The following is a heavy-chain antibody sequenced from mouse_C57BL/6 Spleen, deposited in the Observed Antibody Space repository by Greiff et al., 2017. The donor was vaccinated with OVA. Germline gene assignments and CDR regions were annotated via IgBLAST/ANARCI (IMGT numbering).Heavy chain of an antibody. Sequence: VQLQQSGAELARPGASVKLSCKASGYTFTSYGISWVKQRTGQGLEWIGEIYPRSGNTYYNEKFKGKATLTADKSSSTAYMELRSLTSEDSAVYFCARHGSSPPYAMDYWGQGTSVTVSS. CDR1: GYTFTSYG. V-gene: IGHV1-81*01. CDR2: IYPRSGNT. CDR3: ARHGSSPPYAMDY. D-gene: IGHD1-1*01. J-gene: IGHJ4*01.